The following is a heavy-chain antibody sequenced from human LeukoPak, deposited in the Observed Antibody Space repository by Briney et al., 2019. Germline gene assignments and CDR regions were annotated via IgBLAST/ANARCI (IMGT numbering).Heavy chain of an antibody. J-gene: IGHJ4*02. D-gene: IGHD4-17*01. CDR3: AREGSYGDFDY. CDR2: ISAYNGNT. CDR1: GYTFTGYY. Sequence: ASVKVSCKASGYTFTGYYMHWVRQAPGQGLEWMGWISAYNGNTNYAQKLQGRVTMTTDTSTSTAYMELRSLRSDDTAVYYCAREGSYGDFDYWGQGTLVTVSS. V-gene: IGHV1-18*04.